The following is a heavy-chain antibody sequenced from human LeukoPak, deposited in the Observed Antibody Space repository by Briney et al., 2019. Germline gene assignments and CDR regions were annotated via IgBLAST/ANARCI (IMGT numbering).Heavy chain of an antibody. D-gene: IGHD5/OR15-5a*01. V-gene: IGHV3-23*01. CDR3: AKGGSVTAPDDAFDI. CDR1: GFTFSTYA. Sequence: GGSLRLSCAASGFTFSTYAMSWVRQAPGKGLEWVSVISGSGGSPYYADSVKGRFTISRDNCKNTLYLQMNSLRAEDMGVYYCAKGGSVTAPDDAFDIWGQGTMVTVSS. CDR2: ISGSGGSP. J-gene: IGHJ3*02.